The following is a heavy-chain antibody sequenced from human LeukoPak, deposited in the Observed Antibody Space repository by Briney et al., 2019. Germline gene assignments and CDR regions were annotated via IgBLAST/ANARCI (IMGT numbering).Heavy chain of an antibody. CDR3: ARDGPKVVPAVMSGNWFDP. J-gene: IGHJ5*02. CDR2: IIPIFGTA. CDR1: GGTFSSYA. Sequence: SVKVSCKASGGTFSSYAISWVRQAPGQGLEWMGRIIPIFGTANYAQKFQGRVTITADKSTSTAYMELSSLRSEDTAVYYCARDGPKVVPAVMSGNWFDPWGQGTLVTVSS. D-gene: IGHD2-2*01. V-gene: IGHV1-69*06.